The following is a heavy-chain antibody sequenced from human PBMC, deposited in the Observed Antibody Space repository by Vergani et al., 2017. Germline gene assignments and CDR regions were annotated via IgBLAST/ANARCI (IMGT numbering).Heavy chain of an antibody. Sequence: QLQLQESGPRLVKPSETLSLTCSLSGMSISNNNYYWGWIRQPPGKGLEWIGSIYDSRNNNYSPSLKSRVSISVDTAKNQFSLNLTSVTAADTAVYYCARHLRQLARNDVFDIWGHGTLVTVSS. J-gene: IGHJ3*02. D-gene: IGHD6-6*01. V-gene: IGHV4-39*01. CDR2: IYDSRNN. CDR3: ARHLRQLARNDVFDI. CDR1: GMSISNNNYY.